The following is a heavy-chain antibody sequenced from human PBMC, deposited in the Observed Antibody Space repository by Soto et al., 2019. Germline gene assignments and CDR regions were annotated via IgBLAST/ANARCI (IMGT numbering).Heavy chain of an antibody. V-gene: IGHV3-53*05. CDR3: AKDGPPSYYASSALLIGY. Sequence: GGSLRLSCEVSGFSVTANYMSWVRQAPEKGLEWVSVIYSGGSTYYVGCVKGRFSISRDNSKNTLHLQRNGRRADDTAVYYCAKDGPPSYYASSALLIGYWGQGTLVTVSS. CDR1: GFSVTANY. D-gene: IGHD3-10*01. J-gene: IGHJ4*02. CDR2: IYSGGST.